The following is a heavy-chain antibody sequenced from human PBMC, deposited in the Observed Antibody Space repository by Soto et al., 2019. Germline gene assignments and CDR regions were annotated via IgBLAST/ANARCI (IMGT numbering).Heavy chain of an antibody. CDR2: ISWYSATI. J-gene: IGHJ6*02. CDR1: GFTFDDYA. Sequence: EVQLVESGGGLVQPGRSLRLSCAASGFTFDDYAMHWVRQAPGKGLEWVSGISWYSATIGYADSVRGRFTISRDNAKNALYLQMNSLRAEDTALYYCAKSTGGTANGLDVWGQGTTVTVSS. D-gene: IGHD2-8*02. CDR3: AKSTGGTANGLDV. V-gene: IGHV3-9*01.